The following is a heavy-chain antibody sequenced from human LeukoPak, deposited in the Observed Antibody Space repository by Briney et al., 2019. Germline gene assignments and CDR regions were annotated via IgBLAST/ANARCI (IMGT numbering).Heavy chain of an antibody. Sequence: ASVKVSCKASGYTFTSYGISWVRQAPGQGLEWMGWISAYNGNTNYAQKLQGRVTMTTDTSTSTAYMELRSLRSDDTAVYYCARELYASFRYSGSYYGMDVWGQGTTVTVSS. CDR3: ARELYASFRYSGSYYGMDV. CDR1: GYTFTSYG. J-gene: IGHJ6*02. V-gene: IGHV1-18*01. CDR2: ISAYNGNT. D-gene: IGHD1-26*01.